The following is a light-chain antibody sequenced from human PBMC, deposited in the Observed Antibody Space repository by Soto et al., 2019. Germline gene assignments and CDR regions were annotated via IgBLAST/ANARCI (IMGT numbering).Light chain of an antibody. J-gene: IGKJ1*01. V-gene: IGKV3-20*01. Sequence: EVVLTQSPVTLSLSPGERATLSCRASQSFRGLLAWYQQKPGQAPRLLIYGATTRATGIPARFSGSGSGTDFTLTISRLEPEDFAVYYCQQYGNSPPTFGQGTKV. CDR3: QQYGNSPPT. CDR1: QSFRGL. CDR2: GAT.